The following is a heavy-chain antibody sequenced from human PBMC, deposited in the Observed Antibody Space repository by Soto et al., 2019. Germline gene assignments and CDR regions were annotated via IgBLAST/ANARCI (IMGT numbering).Heavy chain of an antibody. CDR2: IIPILGIA. CDR1: GGTFSSYT. Sequence: QVQLVQSGAEVKKPGSSVKVSCKASGGTFSSYTISWVRQAPGQGLEWMGRIIPILGIANYAQKFQGRVTITADKSTSTAYMELSSLRSEDTAVYYCARTVYCSGGSCYSPYDYYYMDVWGKGTTVTVSS. D-gene: IGHD2-15*01. J-gene: IGHJ6*03. CDR3: ARTVYCSGGSCYSPYDYYYMDV. V-gene: IGHV1-69*02.